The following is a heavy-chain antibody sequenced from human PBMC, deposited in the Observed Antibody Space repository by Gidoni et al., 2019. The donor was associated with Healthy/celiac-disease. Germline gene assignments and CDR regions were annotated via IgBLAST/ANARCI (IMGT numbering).Heavy chain of an antibody. CDR1: GFPFSSYS. Sequence: EVQLLESGGGLVQPGGSLRLSCAASGFPFSSYSMSWVRQAPGKGLEWVSYISGSSSTIYYADSVKGRFTISRDNAKNSLYRQMNSLRAEDTAVYYCARDPEYSSGCPSGYFELWGRGTLVTVSS. V-gene: IGHV3-48*04. D-gene: IGHD6-19*01. J-gene: IGHJ2*01. CDR2: ISGSSSTI. CDR3: ARDPEYSSGCPSGYFEL.